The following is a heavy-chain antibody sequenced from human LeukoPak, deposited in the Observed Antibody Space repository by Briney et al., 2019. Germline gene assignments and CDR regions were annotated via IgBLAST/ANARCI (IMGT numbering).Heavy chain of an antibody. J-gene: IGHJ4*02. CDR1: GFTFSNYG. CDR2: IPFDGSNK. CDR3: AKDHRVYDNSAFLDS. V-gene: IGHV3-30*02. D-gene: IGHD3-22*01. Sequence: GGSLRLSCAASGFTFSNYGMYWVRQAPAKGPEWVTFIPFDGSNKYYADSVKGRFTLSRDNSKNTLYLQMNSLRAEDTAVYYCAKDHRVYDNSAFLDSWGQGTLVTVSS.